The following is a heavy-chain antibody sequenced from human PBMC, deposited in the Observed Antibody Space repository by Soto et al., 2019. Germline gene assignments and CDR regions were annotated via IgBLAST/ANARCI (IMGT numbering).Heavy chain of an antibody. CDR1: GFTFDVYA. D-gene: IGHD3-10*01. CDR2: ISWNSGSI. Sequence: GGSLRLACAASGFTFDVYAVHGALQAPGKGLEWVSGISWNSGSIGYADSVKGRFTISRDNAKNSLYLQMNSLRAEDTALYYCEKDFYYYGSGPAPHWGQGTLVTVS. J-gene: IGHJ4*02. V-gene: IGHV3-9*01. CDR3: EKDFYYYGSGPAPH.